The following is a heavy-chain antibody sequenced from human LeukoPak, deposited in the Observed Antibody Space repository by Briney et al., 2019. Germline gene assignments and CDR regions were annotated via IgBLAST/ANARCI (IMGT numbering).Heavy chain of an antibody. CDR3: AKDRYCRSWYGWFDP. J-gene: IGHJ5*02. CDR2: ISYDGSNK. Sequence: PGGSLRLSCAACGFTFSSYGMHWVRQARGKGLEGVAVISYDGSNKYYADSVKGRFTISRDNSKITLSLQMNSLRAEDTAVYYCAKDRYCRSWYGWFDPWGQGTLVTVSS. D-gene: IGHD6-13*01. V-gene: IGHV3-30*18. CDR1: GFTFSSYG.